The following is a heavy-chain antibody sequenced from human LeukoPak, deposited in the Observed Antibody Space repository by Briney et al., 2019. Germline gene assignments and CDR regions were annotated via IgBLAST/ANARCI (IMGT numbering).Heavy chain of an antibody. CDR3: ARGSLTGGYCSSTSCYPYYYYYMDV. CDR1: GGSISSYY. CDR2: IYYSGST. V-gene: IGHV4-59*01. D-gene: IGHD2-2*01. Sequence: SETLSLTCTVSGGSISSYYWSWIRQPPGKGLEWIGYIYYSGSTNYNPSLKSRVTISVDTSKNQFSLKLSSVTAADTAVYYCARGSLTGGYCSSTSCYPYYYYYMDVWGKGTTVTVSS. J-gene: IGHJ6*03.